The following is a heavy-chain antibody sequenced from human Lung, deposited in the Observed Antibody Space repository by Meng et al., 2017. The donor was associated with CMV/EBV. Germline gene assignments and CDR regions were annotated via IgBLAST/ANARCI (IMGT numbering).Heavy chain of an antibody. CDR2: INPNSGGT. V-gene: IGHV1-2*02. J-gene: IGHJ4*02. CDR3: ARDVGTGAAGY. D-gene: IGHD1-1*01. CDR1: GYTFTDYY. Sequence: ASXXVSCKASGYTFTDYYIHWVRQAPGQGLEWMGWINPNSGGTNYAQKFQGRVTMTTDTSIRTIYMELNRLTSDDTAKFYCARDVGTGAAGYWGQGTLVTVYS.